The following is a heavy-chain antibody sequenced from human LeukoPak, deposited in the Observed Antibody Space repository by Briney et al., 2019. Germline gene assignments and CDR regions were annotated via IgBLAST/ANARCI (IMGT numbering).Heavy chain of an antibody. Sequence: GGSLRLSCAAPGFTFSSYAMSWVRQAPGKGLEWVSAISGSGGSTYYADSVKGRFTISRDNSKNTLYLQMNSLRAEDTAVYYCAKVSGYGLTIDYWGQGTLVTVSS. J-gene: IGHJ4*02. V-gene: IGHV3-23*01. CDR1: GFTFSSYA. CDR2: ISGSGGST. D-gene: IGHD6-25*01. CDR3: AKVSGYGLTIDY.